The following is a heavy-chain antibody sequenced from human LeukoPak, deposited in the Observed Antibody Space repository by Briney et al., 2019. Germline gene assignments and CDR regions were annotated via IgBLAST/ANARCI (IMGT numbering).Heavy chain of an antibody. CDR2: ISGSGIST. D-gene: IGHD3-22*01. V-gene: IGHV3-23*01. CDR3: ASGVVIITAFDS. CDR1: GFTFSSYA. J-gene: IGHJ4*02. Sequence: PGGSLRLSCAASGFTFSSYAMTWVRQAPGKGLEWVSTISGSGISTYYADFVKGRFTNSRDNSRNMVSLQMNSLRAEDTAVYYCASGVVIITAFDSWGQGTLVTVSS.